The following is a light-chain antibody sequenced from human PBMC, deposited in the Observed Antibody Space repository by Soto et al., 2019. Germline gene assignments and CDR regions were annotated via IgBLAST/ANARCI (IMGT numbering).Light chain of an antibody. J-gene: IGLJ2*01. Sequence: SSVDPPAAMSGRPWSSISHSCTGTSSCRLGYNYVSWYQQHPGKAPKLMIYDVSNRPSGVSNRFSGSKSGNTASLTISGLQAEDEADYYCSSYTSSSTLDVVFGGGTKVTVL. V-gene: IGLV2-14*01. CDR3: SSYTSSSTLDVV. CDR2: DVS. CDR1: SSCRLGYNY.